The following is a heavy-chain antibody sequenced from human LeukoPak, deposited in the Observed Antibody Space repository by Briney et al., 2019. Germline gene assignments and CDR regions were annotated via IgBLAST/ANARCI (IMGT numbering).Heavy chain of an antibody. CDR2: IDPSDSYT. CDR1: GYSFTSYW. J-gene: IGHJ6*02. D-gene: IGHD5-24*01. V-gene: IGHV5-10-1*01. CDR3: ASHRGWLQLSYYYYYGMDV. Sequence: PGESLKISCKGSGYSFTSYWISWVRQMPGKGLEWMGRIDPSDSYTNYSPSFQGHVTISADKSISTAYLQWSSLKASDTAMYYCASHRGWLQLSYYYYYGMDVWGQGTTVTVSS.